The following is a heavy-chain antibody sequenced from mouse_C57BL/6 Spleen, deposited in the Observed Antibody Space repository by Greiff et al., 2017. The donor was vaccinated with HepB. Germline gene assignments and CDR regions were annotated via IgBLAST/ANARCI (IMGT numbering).Heavy chain of an antibody. Sequence: EVQLQESGAELVRPGASVKLSCTASGFNIKDDYMHWVKQRPEQGLEWIGWIDPENGDTEYASKFQGKATITADTSSNTAYLHLSSLTSEDTAVYYCTPLWLRRGFAYWGQGTLVTVSA. D-gene: IGHD2-2*01. CDR2: IDPENGDT. CDR3: TPLWLRRGFAY. CDR1: GFNIKDDY. J-gene: IGHJ3*01. V-gene: IGHV14-4*01.